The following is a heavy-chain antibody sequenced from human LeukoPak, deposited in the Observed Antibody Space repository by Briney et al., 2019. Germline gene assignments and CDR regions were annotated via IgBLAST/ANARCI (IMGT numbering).Heavy chain of an antibody. J-gene: IGHJ3*02. CDR3: ARPHGMFGGVITPHAFDI. CDR1: GYTFSNAW. Sequence: GGSLRLSCAASGYTFSNAWMSWVRQAPGEGLEWVGRIKSKTDGGTTDYAAPVKGRFTISRDDSKNTLYLQMNSLRAEDTAVYYCARPHGMFGGVITPHAFDIWGQGTMVTVSS. CDR2: IKSKTDGGTT. V-gene: IGHV3-15*01. D-gene: IGHD3-16*02.